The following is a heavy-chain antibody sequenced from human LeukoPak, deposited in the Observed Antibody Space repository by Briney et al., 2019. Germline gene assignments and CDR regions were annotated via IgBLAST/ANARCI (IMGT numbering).Heavy chain of an antibody. J-gene: IGHJ3*02. D-gene: IGHD3-22*01. Sequence: GGSLRLSCAASGFTFSSYAMSWVRQAPGKGLEWVSAISGSGGSTYYADYVKGRFTISRDNSKNTLYLQMNSLRAEDTAVYYCAKDAPNYYDSSGYYYVYAFDIWGQGTMVTVSS. V-gene: IGHV3-23*01. CDR2: ISGSGGST. CDR1: GFTFSSYA. CDR3: AKDAPNYYDSSGYYYVYAFDI.